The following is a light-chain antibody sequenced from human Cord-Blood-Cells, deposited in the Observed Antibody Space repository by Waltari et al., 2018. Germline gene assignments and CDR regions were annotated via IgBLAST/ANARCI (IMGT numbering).Light chain of an antibody. Sequence: EIVLTQSPATLSLSPGERAPLSCRASQSVRSYLAWYQQKPGQAPRLLIYDASNRATGIPARFSGSGSGTDFTLTISSLEPEDFAVYYCQQRSNWPYTFGQGTKLEIK. J-gene: IGKJ2*01. V-gene: IGKV3-11*01. CDR3: QQRSNWPYT. CDR1: QSVRSY. CDR2: DAS.